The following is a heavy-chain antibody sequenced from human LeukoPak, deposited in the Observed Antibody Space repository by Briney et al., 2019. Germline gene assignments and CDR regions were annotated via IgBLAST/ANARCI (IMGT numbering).Heavy chain of an antibody. Sequence: GGSLRLSCAASGFTFSSYGMHWVRQAPGKGLEWVAFIRYDGGNKYYADSVKGRFTISRDNSKNTLYLQMNSLRAEDTAVYYCAKGGPVIPDYWGQGTLVTVSS. D-gene: IGHD2-21*01. CDR2: IRYDGGNK. CDR3: AKGGPVIPDY. CDR1: GFTFSSYG. V-gene: IGHV3-30*02. J-gene: IGHJ4*02.